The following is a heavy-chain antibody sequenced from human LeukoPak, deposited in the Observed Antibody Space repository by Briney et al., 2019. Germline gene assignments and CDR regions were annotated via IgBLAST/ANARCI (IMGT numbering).Heavy chain of an antibody. V-gene: IGHV4-59*12. D-gene: IGHD3-10*01. J-gene: IGHJ5*02. CDR3: ARVGYYGSGNDFRFDP. CDR2: IYYSGST. Sequence: SETLSLTCTVSGGSISSYYWSWIRQPPGKGLEWIGYIYYSGSTNYKPSLKSRVTISVDTSKNQFSLKLSSVTAADTAVYYCARVGYYGSGNDFRFDPWGQGTLVTVSS. CDR1: GGSISSYY.